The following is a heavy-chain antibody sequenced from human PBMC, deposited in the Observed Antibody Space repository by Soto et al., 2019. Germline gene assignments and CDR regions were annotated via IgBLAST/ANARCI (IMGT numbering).Heavy chain of an antibody. J-gene: IGHJ4*02. Sequence: QVQLVQSGAEVKKPGSSVKVSCKASGGTFSSYAISWVRQAPGQGLEWMGGIIPIFGTANYAQKFQGRVTITADDSTSTAYMELSSLRSEDTAVYYCASLGIAVAGTEGEFDYWGQGTLVTVSS. CDR2: IIPIFGTA. CDR3: ASLGIAVAGTEGEFDY. D-gene: IGHD6-19*01. CDR1: GGTFSSYA. V-gene: IGHV1-69*01.